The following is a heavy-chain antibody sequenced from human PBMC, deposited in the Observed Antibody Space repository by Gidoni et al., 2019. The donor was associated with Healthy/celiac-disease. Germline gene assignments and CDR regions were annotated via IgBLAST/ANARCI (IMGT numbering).Heavy chain of an antibody. V-gene: IGHV4-59*01. CDR1: GGTISSYY. D-gene: IGHD3-10*01. Sequence: QVQLQESGPGLVKPSETLSLTWTVSGGTISSYYWSWIRQPPGKGLEWIGYIYYSGSTNYNPSLKSRVTISVDTSKNQFSLKLSSVTAADTAVYYCARDLGPSYYYYYYGMDVWGQGTTVTVSS. J-gene: IGHJ6*02. CDR3: ARDLGPSYYYYYYGMDV. CDR2: IYYSGST.